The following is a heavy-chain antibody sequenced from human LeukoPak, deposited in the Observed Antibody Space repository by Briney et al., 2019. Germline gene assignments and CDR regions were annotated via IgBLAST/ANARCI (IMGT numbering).Heavy chain of an antibody. Sequence: SETLSLSCSVSGASIFSTTFYWGWIRQPPGKGLEWIGSMYYDGSTYYNPSLKSRVSISVDTSNNQFSLKLTSVTAADTAVYFCARRSDSGSDDGEDYFDFWGQGTLVTISS. V-gene: IGHV4-39*01. CDR1: GASIFSTTFY. J-gene: IGHJ4*02. CDR2: MYYDGST. CDR3: ARRSDSGSDDGEDYFDF. D-gene: IGHD1-26*01.